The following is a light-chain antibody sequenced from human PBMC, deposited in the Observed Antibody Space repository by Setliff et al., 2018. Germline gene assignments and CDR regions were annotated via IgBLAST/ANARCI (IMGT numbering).Light chain of an antibody. V-gene: IGLV2-14*01. CDR3: SSYSNTSTAYV. CDR2: EVS. Sequence: QSALTQPASVSGSPGQSITISCTGTSSDVGGYNYVSWYQQHPGKAPKLMIYEVSNRPSGVSDRFSGSKSGNTASLTISGLQAEDEADYYCSSYSNTSTAYVFGTGTKVTVL. CDR1: SSDVGGYNY. J-gene: IGLJ1*01.